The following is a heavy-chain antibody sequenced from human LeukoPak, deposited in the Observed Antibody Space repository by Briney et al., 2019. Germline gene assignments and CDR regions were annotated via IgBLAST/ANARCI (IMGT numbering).Heavy chain of an antibody. CDR3: AGSGDIVATKSFDY. CDR2: MNPNSGNT. Sequence: ASVKVSCKASGYTFTSYDINWVRQATGQGLEWMGWMNPNSGNTGYAQKFQGRVTITRNTSISSAYMELSSLRSEDTAVYYCAGSGDIVATKSFDYWGQGTLVAVSS. CDR1: GYTFTSYD. V-gene: IGHV1-8*03. D-gene: IGHD5-12*01. J-gene: IGHJ4*02.